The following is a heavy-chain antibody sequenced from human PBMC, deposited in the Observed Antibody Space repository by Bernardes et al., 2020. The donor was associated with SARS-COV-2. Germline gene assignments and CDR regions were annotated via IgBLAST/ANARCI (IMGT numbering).Heavy chain of an antibody. CDR3: VKGVDFGSGKYYFDD. V-gene: IGHV3-23*01. Sequence: GGTTYYADSVKGRFTISRDNSKNTQELQMNSLRAEDTDVYYCVKGVDFGSGKYYFDDWGQGT. CDR2: GGTT. J-gene: IGHJ4*02. D-gene: IGHD3-3*01.